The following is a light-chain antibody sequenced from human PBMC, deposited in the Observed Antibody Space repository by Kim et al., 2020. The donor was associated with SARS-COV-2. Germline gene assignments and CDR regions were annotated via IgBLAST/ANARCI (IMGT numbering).Light chain of an antibody. CDR2: GAS. J-gene: IGKJ1*01. CDR1: QSVSSSD. V-gene: IGKV3-20*01. Sequence: SPGERATRAGRASQSVSSSDLAWYQQKPGQNPRVLIHGASSRATGIQDRFSGSGSEKELTQTISRLEPEDFAVYYCQQYGDYWWTFGQGTKVDIK. CDR3: QQYGDYWWT.